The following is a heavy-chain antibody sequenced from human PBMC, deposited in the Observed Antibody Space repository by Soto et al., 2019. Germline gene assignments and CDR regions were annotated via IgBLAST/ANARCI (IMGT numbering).Heavy chain of an antibody. CDR3: ARVPGYSSGWYWYFDL. D-gene: IGHD6-19*01. V-gene: IGHV3-33*01. J-gene: IGHJ2*01. CDR1: GFTFSSYG. CDR2: IWYDGNNK. Sequence: SLRLSCAASGFTFSSYGMHWVRQAPGKGLEWVAVIWYDGNNKYYADSVKGRFTISRDNSKNTLYLQMNSLRAEDTAVYYCARVPGYSSGWYWYFDLWGRGTLVTVS.